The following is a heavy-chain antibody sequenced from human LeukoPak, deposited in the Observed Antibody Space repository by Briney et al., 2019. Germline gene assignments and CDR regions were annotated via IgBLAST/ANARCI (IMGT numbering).Heavy chain of an antibody. CDR2: ISSSSSYI. CDR1: GFTFSSYS. CDR3: ARGGGGDCSSTSCYQY. Sequence: GGSLRLSCAASGFTFSSYSMNWVRQAPGKGLEWVSSISSSSSYIYYADSVKGRFTISRDNAKNSLYLQMNSLRAEDTAVYYWARGGGGDCSSTSCYQYWGQGTLVTVSS. J-gene: IGHJ4*02. V-gene: IGHV3-21*01. D-gene: IGHD2-2*01.